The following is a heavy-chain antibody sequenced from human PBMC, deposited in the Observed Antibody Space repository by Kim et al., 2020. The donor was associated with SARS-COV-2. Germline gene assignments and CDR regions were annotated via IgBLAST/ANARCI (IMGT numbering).Heavy chain of an antibody. CDR1: GFTFSSYW. CDR2: IKQDGNQK. V-gene: IGHV3-7*01. J-gene: IGHJ3*02. Sequence: GGSLRRSCAASGFTFSSYWMTWVRQAPGKGLEWVANIKQDGNQKYYVDSVKGRFTISRDNAKNSLYLQMNSLRAEDTAVYYCARDGDLYSSGKDAFDIWGQGTIVTVSS. CDR3: ARDGDLYSSGKDAFDI. D-gene: IGHD6-19*01.